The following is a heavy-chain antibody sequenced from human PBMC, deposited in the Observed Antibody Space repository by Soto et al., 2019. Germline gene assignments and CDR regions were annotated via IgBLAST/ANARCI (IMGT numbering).Heavy chain of an antibody. CDR2: IYYSGST. V-gene: IGHV4-39*01. J-gene: IGHJ4*02. D-gene: IGHD3-3*01. CDR3: ARGHYDFWSGYQIGFDY. Sequence: SETLSLTCTVSGGSVSSGSYYWSWIRQPPGKGLEWIGSIYYSGSTYYNPSLKSRVTISVDTSKNQFSLKLSSVTAADTAVYYCARGHYDFWSGYQIGFDYWGQGTLVTVSS. CDR1: GGSVSSGSYY.